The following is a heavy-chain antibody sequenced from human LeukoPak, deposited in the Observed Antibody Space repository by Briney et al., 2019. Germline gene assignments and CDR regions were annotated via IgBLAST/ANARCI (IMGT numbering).Heavy chain of an antibody. CDR2: ITRSSSPI. Sequence: GGSLRLSCAASGFTFSSYSMNWVRQAPGKGLEWVSYITRSSSPIHYADSVKGRFTISRDNAKNSLYLQMNSLRDEDTAVYYCTRDPNALDYWGQGTLVTVSA. D-gene: IGHD1-1*01. V-gene: IGHV3-48*02. CDR3: TRDPNALDY. CDR1: GFTFSSYS. J-gene: IGHJ4*02.